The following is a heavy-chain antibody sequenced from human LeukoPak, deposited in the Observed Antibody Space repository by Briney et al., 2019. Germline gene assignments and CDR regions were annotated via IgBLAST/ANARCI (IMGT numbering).Heavy chain of an antibody. CDR2: INHSGGT. Sequence: SETLSLTCAVYGGSFSGYYWSWIRQPPGKGLEWIGEINHSGGTKYNPSLKSRVTISVDTPKNQFSLKLSSVTAADTAVYYCARRTAKAVLRYFDWFFDYWGQGTLVTVSS. CDR1: GGSFSGYY. CDR3: ARRTAKAVLRYFDWFFDY. D-gene: IGHD3-9*01. V-gene: IGHV4-34*01. J-gene: IGHJ4*02.